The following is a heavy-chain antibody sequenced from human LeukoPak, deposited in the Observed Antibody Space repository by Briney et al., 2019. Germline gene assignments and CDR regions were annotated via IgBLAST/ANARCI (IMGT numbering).Heavy chain of an antibody. CDR3: ARHRARGIRPFDP. V-gene: IGHV4-34*01. J-gene: IGHJ5*02. Sequence: SETLSLTCGVYGESLSGQYWSWIRQPPGKGLEWIGEINHSGSTNYNPSLKSRVIISVDTSKNQFSLKLSSVTAADTAVYYCARHRARGIRPFDPWGQGTLVTVSS. CDR1: GESLSGQY. CDR2: INHSGST.